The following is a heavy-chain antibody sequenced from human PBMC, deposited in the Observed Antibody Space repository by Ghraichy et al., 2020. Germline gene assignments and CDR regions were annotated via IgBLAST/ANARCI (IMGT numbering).Heavy chain of an antibody. CDR1: GVSVSSDRYY. V-gene: IGHV4-39*01. J-gene: IGHJ3*02. CDR3: ARRPAGSHFGAFDI. CDR2: IYFGGNT. Sequence: SETLSLTCTVSGVSVSSDRYYWGSIRQPPGKGLEWVGSIYFGGNTYYNPSLTSRVTMDTSKNQFSLKLTSVTASDTAVYYCARRPAGSHFGAFDIWGQGTMVTVSS. D-gene: IGHD1-26*01.